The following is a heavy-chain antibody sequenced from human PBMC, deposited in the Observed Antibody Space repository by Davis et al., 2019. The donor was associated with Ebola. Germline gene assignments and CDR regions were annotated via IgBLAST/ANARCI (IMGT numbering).Heavy chain of an antibody. Sequence: ASVKVSCKASGYTFTDYYMDWVRQAPGQGLEWMGIINPSGGSTSYAQKFQGRVTMTRDTSTSTVYMELSSLRSEDTAVYYCATLYGDYVRTDYWGQGTLVTVSS. V-gene: IGHV1-46*01. D-gene: IGHD4-17*01. CDR1: GYTFTDYY. CDR2: INPSGGST. CDR3: ATLYGDYVRTDY. J-gene: IGHJ4*02.